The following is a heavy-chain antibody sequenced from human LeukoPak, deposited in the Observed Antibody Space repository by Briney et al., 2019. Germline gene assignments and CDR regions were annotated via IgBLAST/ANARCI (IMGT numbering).Heavy chain of an antibody. V-gene: IGHV4-4*07. Sequence: PSETLSLTCTVSGGSISSYYWSWIRQPAGKGLEWIGRIYTSGSTNYNPSLKSRVTMSVDTSKNQFSLKLSSVTAADTAVCYCARDDYYYDSSGYYSNWGQGTLVTVSS. CDR2: IYTSGST. J-gene: IGHJ4*02. D-gene: IGHD3-22*01. CDR1: GGSISSYY. CDR3: ARDDYYYDSSGYYSN.